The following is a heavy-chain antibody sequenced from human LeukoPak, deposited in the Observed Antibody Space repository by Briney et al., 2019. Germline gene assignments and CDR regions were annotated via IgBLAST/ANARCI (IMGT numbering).Heavy chain of an antibody. CDR2: IYNGGTT. V-gene: IGHV3-53*01. D-gene: IGHD4-17*01. CDR1: GFTLSSNY. Sequence: GGSLRLSCVASGFTLSSNYMNWVRQAPGKGLEWVSVIYNGGTTYYADSVKGRFTISRDNSKNTLYLHMNRLRAEDTAVYYCVRDYGDYGRQIWGQGTMVTVSS. CDR3: VRDYGDYGRQI. J-gene: IGHJ3*02.